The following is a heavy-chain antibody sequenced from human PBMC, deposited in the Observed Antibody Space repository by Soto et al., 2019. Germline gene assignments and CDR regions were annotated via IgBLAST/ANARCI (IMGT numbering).Heavy chain of an antibody. J-gene: IGHJ5*02. D-gene: IGHD6-13*01. Sequence: SETLSLTCTVSGGSISGYYWSWIRQPPGKGLEWIGYLYHSWSTYYNPSLKSRVTISVHRPKNQFSLKLSSVTAADTAVYYCARADGGGAAGRWFDPWGQGTLVTVSS. CDR3: ARADGGGAAGRWFDP. V-gene: IGHV4-30-2*01. CDR2: LYHSWST. CDR1: GGSISGYY.